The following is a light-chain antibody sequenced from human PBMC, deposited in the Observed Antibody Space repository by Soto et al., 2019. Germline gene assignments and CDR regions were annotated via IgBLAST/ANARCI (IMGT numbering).Light chain of an antibody. CDR2: KAS. Sequence: IQMTQSPFTLSASVGDRVTITCRASENIGAWLAWYQQKPGKVPKLLIYKASSLESGVPSRFSGGGSGTEFTLTISSLQPDDFATYYCQQTDSFPTFGRGTRLEIK. CDR3: QQTDSFPT. CDR1: ENIGAW. V-gene: IGKV1-5*03. J-gene: IGKJ5*01.